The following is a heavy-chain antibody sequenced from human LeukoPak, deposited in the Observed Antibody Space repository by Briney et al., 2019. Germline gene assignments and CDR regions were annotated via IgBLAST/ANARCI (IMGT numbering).Heavy chain of an antibody. V-gene: IGHV4-59*01. J-gene: IGHJ5*02. Sequence: KASETLSLTCTVSGGSISNYYWSWIRQPPGKGLEWIGYIYYSGNTKYNPSLKSRVSISVDTSKNQFSLRLSSVTAADTAVYYCARDSGTYCSGGSCYVNWFDPWGPGTLVTVSS. CDR2: IYYSGNT. CDR1: GGSISNYY. CDR3: ARDSGTYCSGGSCYVNWFDP. D-gene: IGHD2-15*01.